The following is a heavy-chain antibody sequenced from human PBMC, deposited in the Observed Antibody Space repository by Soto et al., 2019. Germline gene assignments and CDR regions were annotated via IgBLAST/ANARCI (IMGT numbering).Heavy chain of an antibody. V-gene: IGHV1-69*02. D-gene: IGHD2-15*01. CDR1: GGTFSSYT. CDR2: IIPILGIA. Sequence: GASVKVSCKASGGTFSSYTISCVRQAPGQGLEWMGRIIPILGIANYAQKFQGRVTITADKSTSTAYMELSSLRSEDTAVYYCASRTSPSWGHCSGGSCYSGPPPQDNGKEYWGQGTLVTVSS. J-gene: IGHJ4*02. CDR3: ASRTSPSWGHCSGGSCYSGPPPQDNGKEY.